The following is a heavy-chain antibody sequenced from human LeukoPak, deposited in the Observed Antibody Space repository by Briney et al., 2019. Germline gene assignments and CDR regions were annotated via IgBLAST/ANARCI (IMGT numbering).Heavy chain of an antibody. J-gene: IGHJ6*03. CDR1: GGSISSYY. Sequence: SETLSLTCTVSGGSISSYYWSWIRQPPGKGLEWIGYIYYSGSTNYNPSLKSRVTISVDTSKNQFSLKLSSVTAADTAVYYCARSVRRTSWPQTRIYYYYYMDVWGKGTTVTVSS. V-gene: IGHV4-59*01. D-gene: IGHD2-2*01. CDR3: ARSVRRTSWPQTRIYYYYYMDV. CDR2: IYYSGST.